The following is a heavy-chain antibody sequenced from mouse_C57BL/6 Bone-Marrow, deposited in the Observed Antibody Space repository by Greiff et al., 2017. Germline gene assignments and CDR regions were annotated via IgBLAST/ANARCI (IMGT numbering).Heavy chain of an antibody. V-gene: IGHV1-66*01. CDR1: GYSFTSYY. Sequence: VQLQQSGPELVKPGASVKISCKVSGYSFTSYYIHWVKQRPGQGLEWIGWIYPGSGNTKYNEKFKGKATLTADTSSSTAYMQLSSLTSEDSAVYYCARRILRYAMDYWGQGTSVTVSS. D-gene: IGHD1-1*01. CDR3: ARRILRYAMDY. CDR2: IYPGSGNT. J-gene: IGHJ4*01.